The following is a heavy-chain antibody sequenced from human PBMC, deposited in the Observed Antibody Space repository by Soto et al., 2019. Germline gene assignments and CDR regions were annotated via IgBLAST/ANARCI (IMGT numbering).Heavy chain of an antibody. CDR1: GFTFDDYA. D-gene: IGHD6-6*01. CDR3: AKDRVVGSSSSNVDAFDI. CDR2: ISWNSGSI. Sequence: GGSLRLSCAASGFTFDDYAMHWVRQAPGKGLEWVSGISWNSGSIGYADSVKGRFTISRDNAKNSLYLQMNSLRAEDTALYYCAKDRVVGSSSSNVDAFDIWGQGTMVTVSS. J-gene: IGHJ3*02. V-gene: IGHV3-9*01.